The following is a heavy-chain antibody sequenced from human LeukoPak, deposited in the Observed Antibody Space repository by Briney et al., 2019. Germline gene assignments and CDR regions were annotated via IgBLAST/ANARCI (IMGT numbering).Heavy chain of an antibody. CDR2: IYSSGDT. Sequence: SETLSLTCSVSGGSINRYCWSWIRQPAGKGLGWICRIYSSGDTNYNPSLKSRVIFSVDTSKKHYFLKLNAVAAANTALYYFARDQSGDYAFDYWGQGILVTVSS. D-gene: IGHD4-17*01. J-gene: IGHJ4*02. CDR1: GGSINRYC. V-gene: IGHV4-4*07. CDR3: ARDQSGDYAFDY.